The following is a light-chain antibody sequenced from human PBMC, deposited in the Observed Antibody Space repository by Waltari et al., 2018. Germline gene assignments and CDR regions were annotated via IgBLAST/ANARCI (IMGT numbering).Light chain of an antibody. J-gene: IGKJ2*01. V-gene: IGKV1-33*01. CDR2: DAS. CDR3: QQYYGVPYT. Sequence: DIQMTQSPSSLSASVGDRVTITCQASHDISNYLNWYQQKPGKAPKLLIYDASNLETGVPSRFSGSGSGTDFTLTISSLQAEDVAVYYCQQYYGVPYTFGQGTKLEI. CDR1: HDISNY.